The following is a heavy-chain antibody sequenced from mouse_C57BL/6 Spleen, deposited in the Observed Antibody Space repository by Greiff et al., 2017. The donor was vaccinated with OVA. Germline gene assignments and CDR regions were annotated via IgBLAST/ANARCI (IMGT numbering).Heavy chain of an antibody. CDR3: ARAEGNYPYYAMDY. Sequence: EVMLVESAGGLVQPGRSMKLSCTASGFTFSDYYMAWVRQVPEKGLEWVANINYDGSSTYYLDSLKSRFIISRDNAKNILYLQMSSLKSEDTATYYCARAEGNYPYYAMDYWGQGTSVTVSS. CDR2: INYDGSST. J-gene: IGHJ4*01. V-gene: IGHV5-16*01. D-gene: IGHD6-1*01. CDR1: GFTFSDYY.